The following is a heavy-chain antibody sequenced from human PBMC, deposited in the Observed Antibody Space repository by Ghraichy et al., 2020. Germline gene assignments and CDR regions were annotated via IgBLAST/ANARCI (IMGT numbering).Heavy chain of an antibody. Sequence: TLSLTCTVSGGSISSYYWSWIRQPPGKGLEWIGYIYTSGSTNYNPSLKSRVTISVDTSKNQFSLKLSSVTAADTAVYYCARGVGALRWLPNFDYWGQGTLVTVSS. J-gene: IGHJ4*02. CDR3: ARGVGALRWLPNFDY. CDR2: IYTSGST. V-gene: IGHV4-4*09. CDR1: GGSISSYY. D-gene: IGHD5-24*01.